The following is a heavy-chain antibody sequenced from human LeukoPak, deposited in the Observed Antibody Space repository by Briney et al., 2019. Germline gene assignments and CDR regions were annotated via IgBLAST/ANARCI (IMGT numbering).Heavy chain of an antibody. J-gene: IGHJ6*02. D-gene: IGHD6-13*01. CDR2: ISAYNGNT. CDR1: GYTFTSYG. Sequence: ASVKVSCKASGYTFTSYGISWMRQAPGQGLEWMGWISAYNGNTNYAQKLQGRVTMTTDTSTSTAYMELRSLRSDDTAVYYCAREGIAAAGTQDLYYYYYGMDVWAKGPRSPSP. V-gene: IGHV1-18*01. CDR3: AREGIAAAGTQDLYYYYYGMDV.